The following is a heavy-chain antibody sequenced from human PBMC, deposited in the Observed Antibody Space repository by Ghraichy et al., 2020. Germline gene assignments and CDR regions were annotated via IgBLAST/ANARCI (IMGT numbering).Heavy chain of an antibody. J-gene: IGHJ6*02. V-gene: IGHV3-53*01. CDR2: IYSGGST. D-gene: IGHD1-26*01. CDR3: AVSGNYYYYYGMDV. CDR1: GFTVSSNY. Sequence: GGSLRLSCAASGFTVSSNYMSWVRQAPGKGLEWVSVIYSGGSTYYADSVKGRFTISRDNSKNTLYLQMNSLRAEDTAVYYCAVSGNYYYYYGMDVWGQGTTVTVSS.